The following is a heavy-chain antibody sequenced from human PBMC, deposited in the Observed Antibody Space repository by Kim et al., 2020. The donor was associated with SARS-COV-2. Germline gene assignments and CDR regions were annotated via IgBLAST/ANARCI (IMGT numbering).Heavy chain of an antibody. D-gene: IGHD5-12*01. Sequence: ASVKVSCKSSGYPFTGYYMHWVRQAPGQGLEWMGWINPNSGGTNYAQKFQGRVTMTRDTSISTAYMELSRLRSDDTAVYYCARELMYSGYDSWGQGTLVTVSS. J-gene: IGHJ5*02. V-gene: IGHV1-2*02. CDR1: GYPFTGYY. CDR3: ARELMYSGYDS. CDR2: INPNSGGT.